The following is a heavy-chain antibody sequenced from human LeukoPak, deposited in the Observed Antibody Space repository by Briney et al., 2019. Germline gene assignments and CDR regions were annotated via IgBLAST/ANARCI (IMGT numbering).Heavy chain of an antibody. CDR1: GFTFSSCS. CDR3: ARDLQRNYGMDV. J-gene: IGHJ6*02. Sequence: GGSLRLSCAASGFTFSSCSMNWVRQAPGKGLEWVSSISSSSSYVYYADSVKGRFTISRDNAKNSLYLQMNSLRAEDTAVYYCARDLQRNYGMDVWGQGTTVTVSS. V-gene: IGHV3-21*01. CDR2: ISSSSSYV.